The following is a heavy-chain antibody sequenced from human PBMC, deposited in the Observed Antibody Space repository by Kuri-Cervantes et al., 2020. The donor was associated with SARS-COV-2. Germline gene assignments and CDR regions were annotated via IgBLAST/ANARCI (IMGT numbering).Heavy chain of an antibody. V-gene: IGHV3-33*08. J-gene: IGHJ5*02. CDR1: GFTFGSYG. CDR2: IWYDGSNK. CDR3: ARDTKRGWFDP. Sequence: GESLKISCAASGFTFGSYGMHWVRQAPGKGLEWVAVIWYDGSNKYYADSVKGRFTISRDNSKNTLYLQMNSLRAEDTAVYYCARDTKRGWFDPWGQGTLVTVSS.